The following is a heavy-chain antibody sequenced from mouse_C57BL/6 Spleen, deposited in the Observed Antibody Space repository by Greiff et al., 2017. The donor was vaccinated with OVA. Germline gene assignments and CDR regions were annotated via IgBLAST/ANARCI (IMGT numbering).Heavy chain of an antibody. J-gene: IGHJ2*01. V-gene: IGHV6-3*01. CDR1: GFTFSNYW. CDR2: IRLKSDNYAT. Sequence: VQLKQSGGGLVQPGGSMKLSCVASGFTFSNYWMNWVRQSPEKGLEWVAQIRLKSDNYATHYAESVKGRFTISRDDSKSSVYLQMNNLRGEDTGIYYCTGCYDGPFDYWGQGTTLTVSS. D-gene: IGHD2-12*01. CDR3: TGCYDGPFDY.